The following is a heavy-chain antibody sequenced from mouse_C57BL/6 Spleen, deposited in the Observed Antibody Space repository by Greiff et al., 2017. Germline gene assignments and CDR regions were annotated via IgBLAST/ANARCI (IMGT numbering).Heavy chain of an antibody. CDR3: ARGGLRRGYYAMDY. CDR2: IYPGSGST. Sequence: QVQLQQPGAELVKPGASVKMSCKASGYTFTSYWITWVKQRPGQGLEWIGDIYPGSGSTNYNEKFKSKDTLTVDTSSSTAYMQLSSLTSEDSAVYYCARGGLRRGYYAMDYWGQGTSVTVSS. D-gene: IGHD2-4*01. V-gene: IGHV1-55*01. J-gene: IGHJ4*01. CDR1: GYTFTSYW.